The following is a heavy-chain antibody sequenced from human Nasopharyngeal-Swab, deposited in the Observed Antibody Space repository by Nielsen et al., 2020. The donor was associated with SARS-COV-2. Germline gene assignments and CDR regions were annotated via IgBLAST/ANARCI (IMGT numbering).Heavy chain of an antibody. CDR1: GYSFSSYW. CDR3: ARLRYGYSYGYVLDY. D-gene: IGHD5-18*01. V-gene: IGHV5-51*01. CDR2: IYPGDSDT. J-gene: IGHJ4*02. Sequence: KVSCKVSGYSFSSYWIVWVRQMPGQGLEWVGIIYPGDSDTRYSPSFQGQVTISADKSISTAYLQWSSLKASDTAMYYCARLRYGYSYGYVLDYWGQGTLVTVSS.